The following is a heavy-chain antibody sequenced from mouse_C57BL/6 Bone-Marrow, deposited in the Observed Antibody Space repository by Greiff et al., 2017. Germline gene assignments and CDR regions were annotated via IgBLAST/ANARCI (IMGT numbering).Heavy chain of an antibody. V-gene: IGHV10-3*01. J-gene: IGHJ3*01. CDR2: IRSKSSNYAT. CDR3: VGDGIYYGYGWFAY. CDR1: GFTFNTYA. Sequence: EVKVEESGGGLVQPKGSLKLSCAASGFTFNTYAMHWVRQAPGKGLEWVARIRSKSSNYATYYADSVKDRFTISRDDSQSMLYLQMNNLKTEDTAMYYCVGDGIYYGYGWFAYWGQGTLVTVSA. D-gene: IGHD2-2*01.